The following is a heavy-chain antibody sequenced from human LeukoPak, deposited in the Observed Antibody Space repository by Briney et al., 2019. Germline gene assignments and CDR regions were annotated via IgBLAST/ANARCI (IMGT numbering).Heavy chain of an antibody. Sequence: SETLSLTCTVSGGSISSYYWSWIRQPPGKGLEWIGYIYYSGSTNYNPSLKSRVTISVDTSKNQFSLKLSSVTAADTAVYYSARAFRYSYGYYFDYWGQGTLVTVSS. CDR1: GGSISSYY. D-gene: IGHD5-18*01. J-gene: IGHJ4*02. CDR3: ARAFRYSYGYYFDY. V-gene: IGHV4-59*12. CDR2: IYYSGST.